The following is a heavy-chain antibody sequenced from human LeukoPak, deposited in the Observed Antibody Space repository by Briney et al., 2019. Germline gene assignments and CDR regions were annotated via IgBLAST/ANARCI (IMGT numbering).Heavy chain of an antibody. CDR3: ARYYGDYTGFDY. J-gene: IGHJ4*02. CDR2: IYYSGST. D-gene: IGHD4-17*01. Sequence: SETLSLTCTVSGGSISGYYWSWIRQPPGKGLEWIGYIYYSGSTNYNPSLKSRVTISVDTSKNQFSLKLSSVTAADTAAYYCARYYGDYTGFDYWGQGTLVTVSS. V-gene: IGHV4-59*08. CDR1: GGSISGYY.